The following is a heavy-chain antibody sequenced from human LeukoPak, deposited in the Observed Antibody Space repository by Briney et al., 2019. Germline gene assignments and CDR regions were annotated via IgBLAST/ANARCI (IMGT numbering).Heavy chain of an antibody. V-gene: IGHV3-23*01. CDR1: GFTFSSFW. J-gene: IGHJ6*03. Sequence: GGSLRLSCAVSGFTFSSFWMSWVRQAPGKGLECVSVISGGAGSTYYADSVKGRFTISRDNSKNTLYLQMNSLRAEDTAVYYCAKDKYNFWSGSNYYYMDVWGKGTTVTVSS. D-gene: IGHD3-3*01. CDR3: AKDKYNFWSGSNYYYMDV. CDR2: ISGGAGST.